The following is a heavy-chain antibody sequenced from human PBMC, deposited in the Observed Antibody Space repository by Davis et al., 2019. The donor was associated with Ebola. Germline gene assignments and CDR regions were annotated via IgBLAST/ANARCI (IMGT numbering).Heavy chain of an antibody. V-gene: IGHV3-21*01. CDR1: GFTFSSYS. Sequence: GGSLRLSCAASGFTFSSYSMNWVRQAPGKGLEWVSSISSSSSYIYYADSVKGRFTISRDNAKNSLYLQMNSLRAEDTAVYYCARDPETYYYYGMDVWGKGTTVTVSS. CDR3: ARDPETYYYYGMDV. J-gene: IGHJ6*04. CDR2: ISSSSSYI.